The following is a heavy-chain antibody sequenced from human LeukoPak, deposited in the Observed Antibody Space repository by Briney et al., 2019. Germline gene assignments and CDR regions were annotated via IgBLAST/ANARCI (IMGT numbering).Heavy chain of an antibody. J-gene: IGHJ6*02. CDR2: IGTAGDT. D-gene: IGHD4-23*01. V-gene: IGHV3-13*04. CDR1: GFTISSYD. CDR3: ARGYGGDAVYYGMDV. Sequence: QPGGSLRLSCAASGFTISSYDMHWVRQATGKGLEWVSSIGTAGDTYYPGSVKGRFTISRENAKNSLYLQMNSLRAGDTAVYYCARGYGGDAVYYGMDVWGQGTTVTVSS.